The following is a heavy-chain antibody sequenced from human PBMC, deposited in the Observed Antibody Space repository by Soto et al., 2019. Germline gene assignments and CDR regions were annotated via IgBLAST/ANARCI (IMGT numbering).Heavy chain of an antibody. D-gene: IGHD6-19*01. V-gene: IGHV4-61*01. J-gene: IGHJ3*02. CDR3: ARAPYSSGWYRGAFDI. CDR2: IYYSGST. CDR1: GGSVSSCSYY. Sequence: SETMSLTCTVSGGSVSSCSYYWSWIRQPPGKGLEWIGYIYYSGSTNYNPSLKSRVTISVDTSKNQFSLKLSSVTAADTAVYYCARAPYSSGWYRGAFDIWGQGTMVTVSS.